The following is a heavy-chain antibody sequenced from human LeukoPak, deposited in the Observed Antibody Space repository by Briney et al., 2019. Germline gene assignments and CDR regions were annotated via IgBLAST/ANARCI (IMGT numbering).Heavy chain of an antibody. CDR1: GFTFNSHA. Sequence: GASLILSCAASGFTFNSHAMNWVRPAPGKGLEKVSAISGSDGTTYYADSVKGRFTISRDNSKNTLYLQMNSLRAEETAVYHCAKGKGYSSSSSDHWGQGTLVTVSS. CDR2: ISGSDGTT. CDR3: AKGKGYSSSSSDH. D-gene: IGHD6-6*01. V-gene: IGHV3-23*01. J-gene: IGHJ5*02.